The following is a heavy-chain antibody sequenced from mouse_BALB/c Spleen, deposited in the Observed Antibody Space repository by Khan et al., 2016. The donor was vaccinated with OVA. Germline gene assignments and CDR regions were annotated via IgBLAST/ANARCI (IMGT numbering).Heavy chain of an antibody. V-gene: IGHV1-20*02. Sequence: EVQLQESGPELVRPGASVKISCTASGYSFTGYFMNWVMQSHGKSLEWIGRINPHIGETFYNQRFKDKATLTVDESSSTAHMELRSLASEDSSCYYCTRIDRSDFDYWGQGTTLTVSS. CDR1: GYSFTGYF. D-gene: IGHD6-1*01. J-gene: IGHJ2*01. CDR3: TRIDRSDFDY. CDR2: INPHIGET.